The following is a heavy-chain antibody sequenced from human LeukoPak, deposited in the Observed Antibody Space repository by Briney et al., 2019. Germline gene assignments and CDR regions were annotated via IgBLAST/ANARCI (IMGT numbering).Heavy chain of an antibody. CDR1: GFAFNSFV. CDR3: AKDWSRTSYFFDY. J-gene: IGHJ4*02. D-gene: IGHD2-2*01. Sequence: GGSLRLSCAASGFAFNSFVMHWVGQAPGKGPGGVAFIRFDGTDKYYTDSVKGRFTVSRDNSKNTLSLQMNGLRAEDTAVYYCAKDWSRTSYFFDYWGQGTLVTVSS. V-gene: IGHV3-30*02. CDR2: IRFDGTDK.